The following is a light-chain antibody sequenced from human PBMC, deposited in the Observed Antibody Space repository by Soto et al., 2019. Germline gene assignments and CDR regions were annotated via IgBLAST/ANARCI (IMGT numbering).Light chain of an antibody. J-gene: IGKJ2*01. CDR1: QSIISR. CDR3: QQYDTYFRYT. Sequence: DIQMTQSPSTLSASVGDRVTITCRASQSIISRLAWYQKKPGKAPKLLIYDALNLESGVPSRFSGSGSGTEFTLSIGSLQPDDFATDYCQQYDTYFRYTFGQGTKLEIK. V-gene: IGKV1-5*01. CDR2: DAL.